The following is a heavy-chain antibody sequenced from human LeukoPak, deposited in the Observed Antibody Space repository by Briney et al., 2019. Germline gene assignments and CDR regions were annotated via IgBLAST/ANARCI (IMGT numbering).Heavy chain of an antibody. Sequence: PSETLSLTCAVYGGSFSGYYWSWIRQPPGKGLEWIGEINHSGSTYYNPSLKSRVTISVDTSKNQFSLKLSSVTAADTAVYYCARDQRDGYTKRAYYYYYMDVWGKGTTVTVSS. J-gene: IGHJ6*03. D-gene: IGHD5-24*01. CDR1: GGSFSGYY. CDR3: ARDQRDGYTKRAYYYYYMDV. CDR2: INHSGST. V-gene: IGHV4-34*01.